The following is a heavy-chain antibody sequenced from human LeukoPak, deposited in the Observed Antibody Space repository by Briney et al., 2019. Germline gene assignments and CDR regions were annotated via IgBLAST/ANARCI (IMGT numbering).Heavy chain of an antibody. D-gene: IGHD3-10*01. CDR3: ARVGGWSFSFPRFDP. Sequence: PSETLSLTCAVYGGSFSGYYWSWIRQPPGKGLEWIGEINHSGSTNYNPSLKSRVTISVDTSKNQFSLKLSSVTAADTAVYYCARVGGWSFSFPRFDPWGQGTLVTVSS. J-gene: IGHJ5*02. CDR2: INHSGST. CDR1: GGSFSGYY. V-gene: IGHV4-34*01.